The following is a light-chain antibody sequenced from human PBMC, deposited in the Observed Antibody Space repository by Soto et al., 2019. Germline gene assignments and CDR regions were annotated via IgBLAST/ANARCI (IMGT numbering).Light chain of an antibody. V-gene: IGKV3-11*01. Sequence: IVWTHSPSTLSLSPVERATLSFMASQIVTNSLSWYQQKPGQAPSPLGYDASNRATGIPTRFSGSGSGTDFTLTISNLEPEDFAVYYCQQHISWPLTFGGGTKVDIK. J-gene: IGKJ4*01. CDR1: QIVTNS. CDR2: DAS. CDR3: QQHISWPLT.